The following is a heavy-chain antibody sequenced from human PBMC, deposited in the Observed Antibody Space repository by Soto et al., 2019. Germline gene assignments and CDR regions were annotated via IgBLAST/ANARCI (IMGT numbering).Heavy chain of an antibody. V-gene: IGHV4-39*01. CDR2: IYYSGST. CDR1: GGSISSSSYY. D-gene: IGHD3-9*01. Sequence: SETLSLTCTVSGGSISSSSYYWGWIRQPPGKGLEWIGSIYYSGSTYYNPSLKSRVTISVDTSKNQFSLKLSSVTAADTAVYYCARVRPQLRYFDWFPYYFDYWGQGTLVT. J-gene: IGHJ4*02. CDR3: ARVRPQLRYFDWFPYYFDY.